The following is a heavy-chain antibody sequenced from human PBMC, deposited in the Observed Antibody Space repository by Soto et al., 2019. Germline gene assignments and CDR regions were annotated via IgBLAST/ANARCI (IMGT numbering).Heavy chain of an antibody. J-gene: IGHJ4*02. V-gene: IGHV1-69*13. D-gene: IGHD3-10*01. CDR3: AKDVSMGYAAGSYSSH. Sequence: GASVKVSCKACGGTFSSYAISWVRQAPGQGLEWMGGIIPIFGTANYAQKFQGRVTITADESTSTAYMELSSLRSEDTAVYYCAKDVSMGYAAGSYSSHWGQGSLVTVSS. CDR2: IIPIFGTA. CDR1: GGTFSSYA.